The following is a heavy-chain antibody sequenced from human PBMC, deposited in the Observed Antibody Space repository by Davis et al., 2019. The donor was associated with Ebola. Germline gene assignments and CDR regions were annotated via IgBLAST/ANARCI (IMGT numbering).Heavy chain of an antibody. J-gene: IGHJ4*02. D-gene: IGHD2-21*01. CDR1: EFTLSSYE. V-gene: IGHV3-48*03. CDR3: AREEPSCGGDCLDY. Sequence: GESLKIPCAASEFTLSSYEMNWVRQAPGKGLERVSYIDRSASTTYYADSVKGRFTISRDNAKNSLFLQMNSLRPEDTAVYYCAREEPSCGGDCLDYWSRGTLVTVSS. CDR2: IDRSASTT.